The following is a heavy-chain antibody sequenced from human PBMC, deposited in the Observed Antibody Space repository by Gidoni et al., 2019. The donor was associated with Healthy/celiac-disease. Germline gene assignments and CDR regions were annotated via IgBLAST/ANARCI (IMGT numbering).Heavy chain of an antibody. CDR2: NNAGNGNT. CDR1: GYTFTRYA. Sequence: QVPLVQSGAEVKKPGASVTVSCKASGYTFTRYAMHWVRQAPGQRLEWMGWNNAGNGNTKYSQKFQGVTSTRDTSASTAYMELSSLRSEDTAVYYCARRGPYDSRRGEYYYGMDVWGQGTTVTVSS. CDR3: ARRGPYDSRRGEYYYGMDV. J-gene: IGHJ6*02. V-gene: IGHV1-3*01. D-gene: IGHD3-22*01.